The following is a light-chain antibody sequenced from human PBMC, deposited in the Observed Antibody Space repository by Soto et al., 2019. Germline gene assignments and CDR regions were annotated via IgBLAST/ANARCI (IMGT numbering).Light chain of an antibody. J-gene: IGLJ3*02. CDR1: VLAKKY. Sequence: SYELTQPSSVSVSPGQTARITCSGDVLAKKYARWFQQKPGQAPVLVIYKDSERPSGIPERFSGSSSGTTVTLTISGAQVEDEADYYCYSAADNKEVGFGGGTKLTVL. CDR2: KDS. V-gene: IGLV3-27*01. CDR3: YSAADNKEVG.